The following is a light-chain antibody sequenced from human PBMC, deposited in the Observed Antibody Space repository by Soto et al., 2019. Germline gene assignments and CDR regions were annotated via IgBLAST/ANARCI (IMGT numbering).Light chain of an antibody. CDR3: SSFAGSSKVV. J-gene: IGLJ3*02. Sequence: QSVLTQPPSASGSPGQAVTISCTGTSSDVGRYKYVSWYQQYPGKAPQVMIYEVNKRPSGVPDRFSGSKSGNTASLTVSGLQTEDEAHYYCSSFAGSSKVVFGGGTKLTVL. CDR1: SSDVGRYKY. V-gene: IGLV2-8*01. CDR2: EVN.